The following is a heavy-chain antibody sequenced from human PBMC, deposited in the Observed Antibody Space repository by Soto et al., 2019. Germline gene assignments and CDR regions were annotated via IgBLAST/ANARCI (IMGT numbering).Heavy chain of an antibody. Sequence: QVQLQESGPGLVKPSQTLSLTCTVSGGSISSGGYYWSWTRQNPGKGLEWIGYIYYSGTTNYNPSLKSRLTISVDTSNNQLSLKLNSMTAADTAVYYCARDASATDALDSWGQGTMVTVSS. CDR1: GGSISSGGYY. CDR2: IYYSGTT. CDR3: ARDASATDALDS. V-gene: IGHV4-31*03. D-gene: IGHD5-12*01. J-gene: IGHJ3*02.